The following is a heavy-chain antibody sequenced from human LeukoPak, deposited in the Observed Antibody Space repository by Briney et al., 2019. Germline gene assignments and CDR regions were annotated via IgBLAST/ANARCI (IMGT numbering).Heavy chain of an antibody. Sequence: GGPLRLSCAASGFTFDDYTMHWVRQAPGKGLEWVSLISGDGGSTYYADSVKGRFTISRDNSKKSLYFEMNSLRTEDTALYYCAKAMGLYYYDSSGYYYDYWGQGTLVTVSS. CDR2: ISGDGGST. V-gene: IGHV3-43*02. J-gene: IGHJ4*02. CDR3: AKAMGLYYYDSSGYYYDY. D-gene: IGHD3-22*01. CDR1: GFTFDDYT.